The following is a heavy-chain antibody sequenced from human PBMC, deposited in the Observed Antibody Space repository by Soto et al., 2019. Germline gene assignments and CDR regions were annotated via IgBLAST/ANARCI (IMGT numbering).Heavy chain of an antibody. CDR3: AREFPGYSGYDYNPHFDY. Sequence: ASVKVSCKASGYTFTSYAMHWVRQAPGQRLEWMGWINAGNGNTKYSQKFQGRVTITRDTSASTAYMELSSLRSEDTAVYYCAREFPGYSGYDYNPHFDYWGQGTLVTVSS. D-gene: IGHD5-12*01. CDR2: INAGNGNT. J-gene: IGHJ4*02. CDR1: GYTFTSYA. V-gene: IGHV1-3*01.